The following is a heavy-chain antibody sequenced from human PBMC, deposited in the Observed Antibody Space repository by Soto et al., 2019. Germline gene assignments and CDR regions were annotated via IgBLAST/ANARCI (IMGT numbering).Heavy chain of an antibody. CDR1: GFSVGSNS. V-gene: IGHV3-53*02. D-gene: IGHD2-8*01. CDR2: IYSNGDT. Sequence: EVQLVETGGGWIQPGGSLRLSCAASGFSVGSNSMPWVRQSPGKGLEWVSLIYSNGDTDYADSVKGRFSISRDNFKNTLYLQMNNLRAEDTAVYHCARKSDSSPVPEADGVWGRGTLVTVSS. J-gene: IGHJ4*02. CDR3: ARKSDSSPVPEADGV.